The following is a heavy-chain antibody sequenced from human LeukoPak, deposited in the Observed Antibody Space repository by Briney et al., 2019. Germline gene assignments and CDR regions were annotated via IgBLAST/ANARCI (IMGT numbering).Heavy chain of an antibody. Sequence: GWSLRLSCAASGFTFSSYGMHWVRQAPGKGLEWVAVIWYDGSNKYYADSVKGRFTISRDNSKNTLYLQMNSLRAEDTAVYYCAREWEAFDYWGQGTLITVSS. J-gene: IGHJ4*02. D-gene: IGHD1-26*01. CDR3: AREWEAFDY. CDR1: GFTFSSYG. CDR2: IWYDGSNK. V-gene: IGHV3-33*01.